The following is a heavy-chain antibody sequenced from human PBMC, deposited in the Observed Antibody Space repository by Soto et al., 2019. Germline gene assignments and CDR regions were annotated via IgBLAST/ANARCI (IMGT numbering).Heavy chain of an antibody. V-gene: IGHV3-72*01. J-gene: IGHJ4*02. CDR1: GFTFSDYH. D-gene: IGHD6-13*01. Sequence: EMQLVESGGGLVQPGGSLRLSCAASGFTFSDYHMEWVRQAPGKGLEWIGRARNDPRARTTQHAASVRGRFITSRDDSEYSLYLQMNSLKTEDTATYYCVGSLQYWGQGTLVTVSS. CDR2: ARNDPRARTT. CDR3: VGSLQY.